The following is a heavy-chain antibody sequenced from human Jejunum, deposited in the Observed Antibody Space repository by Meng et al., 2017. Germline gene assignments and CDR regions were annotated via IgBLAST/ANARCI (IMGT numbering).Heavy chain of an antibody. V-gene: IGHV3-11*01. CDR1: GFTYSNHY. Sequence: LVESGGCVCKRGGYLSLSCAASGFTYSNHYMSWFRQAPGKGPEWVAYISTGETTIYYADSLKGRFTTSRDDSKSSVYLQMNSLRDDDTAVYFCARGHWELNYWGQGSLVTVSS. J-gene: IGHJ4*02. CDR3: ARGHWELNY. CDR2: ISTGETTI. D-gene: IGHD7-27*01.